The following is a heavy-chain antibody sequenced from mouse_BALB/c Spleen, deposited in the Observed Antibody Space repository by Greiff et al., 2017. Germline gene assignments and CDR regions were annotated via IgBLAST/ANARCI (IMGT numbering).Heavy chain of an antibody. CDR1: GFTFSSFG. CDR2: ISSGSSTI. V-gene: IGHV5-17*02. Sequence: EVKLVESGGGLVQPGGSRKLSCAASGFTFSSFGMHWVRQAPEKGLEWVAYISSGSSTIYYADTVKGRFTISRDNPKNTLFLQMTSLRSEDTAMYYCARDYPYYFDYWGQGTTLTVSS. J-gene: IGHJ2*01. D-gene: IGHD2-4*01. CDR3: ARDYPYYFDY.